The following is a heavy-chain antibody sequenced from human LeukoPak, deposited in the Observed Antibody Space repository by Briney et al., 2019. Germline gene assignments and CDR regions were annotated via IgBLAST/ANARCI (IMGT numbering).Heavy chain of an antibody. CDR3: ARDRGSGWHTAEYFQH. Sequence: GASVKVSCKASGYTFTSYGISWVRQAPGQGLEWMGWISAYIGNTNYAQKLQGRVTMTTDTSTSTAYMELRSLRSDDTAVYYCARDRGSGWHTAEYFQHWGQGTLVTVSS. J-gene: IGHJ1*01. V-gene: IGHV1-18*01. D-gene: IGHD6-19*01. CDR1: GYTFTSYG. CDR2: ISAYIGNT.